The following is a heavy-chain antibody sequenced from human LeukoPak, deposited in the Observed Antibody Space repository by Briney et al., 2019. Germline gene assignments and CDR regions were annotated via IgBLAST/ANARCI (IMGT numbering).Heavy chain of an antibody. D-gene: IGHD5-18*01. V-gene: IGHV4-59*08. Sequence: SEALSPTCTVSGGSIGSYYWSWIRQPPGKGLEWIGYIYYSGSTNYNPSLKSRVTISVDTSKNQFSLKLSSVTAADTAVYYCATTRGYSYGYGMDVWGKGTTVTVSS. CDR1: GGSIGSYY. J-gene: IGHJ6*03. CDR2: IYYSGST. CDR3: ATTRGYSYGYGMDV.